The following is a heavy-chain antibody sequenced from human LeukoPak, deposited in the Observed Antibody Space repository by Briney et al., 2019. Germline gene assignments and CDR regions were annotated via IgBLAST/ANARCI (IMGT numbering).Heavy chain of an antibody. CDR1: GGSISSYY. V-gene: IGHV4-59*12. Sequence: PSETLSLTCSVSGGSISSYYWSWIRQPPGKGLEWIGHIYYSGTTNYNPSLKSRVTMSLDTSKNQFSLKLTSVTAADTAVYYCASDFDYWGQGTLVAVSS. J-gene: IGHJ4*02. CDR2: IYYSGTT. CDR3: ASDFDY.